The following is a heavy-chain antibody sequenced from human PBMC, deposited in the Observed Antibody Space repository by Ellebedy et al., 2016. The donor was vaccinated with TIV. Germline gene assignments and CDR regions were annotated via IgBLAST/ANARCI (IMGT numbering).Heavy chain of an antibody. CDR3: ARDPGLVGTVHI. J-gene: IGHJ3*02. CDR1: GFTFSSYS. V-gene: IGHV3-21*01. D-gene: IGHD6-19*01. CDR2: ISSSSSYI. Sequence: GESLKISXAASGFTFSSYSMNWVRQAPGKGLEWVSSISSSSSYIYYADSVKGRFTISRDNAKNSLYLQMNSLRAEDTAVYYCARDPGLVGTVHIWGQGTMVTVSS.